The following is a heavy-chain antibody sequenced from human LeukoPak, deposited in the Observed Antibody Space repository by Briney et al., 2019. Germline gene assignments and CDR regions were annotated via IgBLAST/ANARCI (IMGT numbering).Heavy chain of an antibody. CDR1: GFAFSSYG. CDR2: IRYDGSNK. Sequence: GGSLRLSCAASGFAFSSYGMHWVRQAPGKGLEWVAFIRYDGSNKYYADSVKGRFTISRDNSKNTLYLQMNSLRAEDTAVYYASSVGANEDYWGQGTLVTVSS. J-gene: IGHJ4*02. CDR3: SSVGANEDY. V-gene: IGHV3-30*02. D-gene: IGHD1-26*01.